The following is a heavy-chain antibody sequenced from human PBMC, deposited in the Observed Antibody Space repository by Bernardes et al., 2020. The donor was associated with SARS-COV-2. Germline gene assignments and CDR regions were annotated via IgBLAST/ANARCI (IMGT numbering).Heavy chain of an antibody. CDR1: GFTFSNYA. CDR2: ISVSGGST. CDR3: ARDPRTYVDTAFIKGYYFDY. D-gene: IGHD5-18*01. Sequence: GGSLRLSCAASGFTFSNYAVSWVRQAPGKGLEWVSGISVSGGSTYYVDSVKGRFTISRDNSKNTVYLQMNNLRAEDTAVYYCARDPRTYVDTAFIKGYYFDYWGQGTLVTVSS. V-gene: IGHV3-23*01. J-gene: IGHJ4*02.